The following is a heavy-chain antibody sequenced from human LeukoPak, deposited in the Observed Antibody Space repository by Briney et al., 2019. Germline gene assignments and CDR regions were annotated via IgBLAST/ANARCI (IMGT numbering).Heavy chain of an antibody. CDR2: IYNSGRT. V-gene: IGHV4-31*03. CDR1: GGSISSGGYY. D-gene: IGHD5-24*01. Sequence: SETLSLTCTVSGGSISSGGYYWNWIRQHPGKGLEWIGYIYNSGRTHTKPSLKSRVTISVDTSKKQLSLKLRYVTAADTAVYYCARGAKMATRGFDYWGQGTLVTVSS. CDR3: ARGAKMATRGFDY. J-gene: IGHJ4*02.